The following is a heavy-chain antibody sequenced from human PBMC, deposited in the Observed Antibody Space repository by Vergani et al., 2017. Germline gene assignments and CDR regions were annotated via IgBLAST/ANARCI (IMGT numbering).Heavy chain of an antibody. D-gene: IGHD1-1*01. V-gene: IGHV5-10-1*01. Sequence: VQLVQSGAEVKKPGASVKVSCKASGYSFTSYWISWVRQMPGKGLEWMGRIDPSDSYTNYSPSFQGHVTISADKSISTAYLQWSSLKASDTAMYYCARHSNTRQHHYNDYWGQGTLVTVSS. J-gene: IGHJ4*02. CDR2: IDPSDSYT. CDR1: GYSFTSYW. CDR3: ARHSNTRQHHYNDY.